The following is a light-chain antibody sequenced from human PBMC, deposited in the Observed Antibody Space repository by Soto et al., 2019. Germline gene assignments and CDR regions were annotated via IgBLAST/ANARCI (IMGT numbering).Light chain of an antibody. J-gene: IGLJ2*01. CDR2: EVS. CDR3: SSYARNRDVL. CDR1: SSDVGGYTY. Sequence: QSALTQPPSASGSPGQSVAISCTGTSSDVGGYTYVSWYQQHPGKAPKLIIYEVSKRTSGVPDRFSGSKSGNTASLTVSGLQAEDEADYYRSSYARNRDVLFGGGTKLTVL. V-gene: IGLV2-8*01.